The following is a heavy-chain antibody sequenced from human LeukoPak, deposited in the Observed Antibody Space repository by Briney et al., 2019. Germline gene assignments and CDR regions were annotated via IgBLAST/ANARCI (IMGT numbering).Heavy chain of an antibody. J-gene: IGHJ4*02. CDR1: EYSFTSYW. CDR2: IYPSDSDT. CDR3: ARVGGRIAARSLREAFDC. D-gene: IGHD6-6*01. V-gene: IGHV5-51*01. Sequence: GESLKISCKGSEYSFTSYWIGWVRRMPGKGLEWMGVIYPSDSDTRYSPSFQGQVTISADKSINTAYLQWSSLKASDTAMHYCARVGGRIAARSLREAFDCWGQGTLVTVSS.